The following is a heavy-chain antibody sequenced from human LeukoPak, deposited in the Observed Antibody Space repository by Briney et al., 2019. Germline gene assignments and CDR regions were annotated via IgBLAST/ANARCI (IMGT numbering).Heavy chain of an antibody. D-gene: IGHD3-22*01. J-gene: IGHJ4*02. V-gene: IGHV3-30*02. CDR2: IRYDGNNK. CDR3: AKGTGATMMVVEGFDY. Sequence: GGSLRLSCAASGFTFRSYGMHWVRQAPGKGLEWVAFIRYDGNNKYYADSVKGRFTISRDNAKNSLYLQMNSLRAEDTALYYCAKGTGATMMVVEGFDYWGQGTLVTVSS. CDR1: GFTFRSYG.